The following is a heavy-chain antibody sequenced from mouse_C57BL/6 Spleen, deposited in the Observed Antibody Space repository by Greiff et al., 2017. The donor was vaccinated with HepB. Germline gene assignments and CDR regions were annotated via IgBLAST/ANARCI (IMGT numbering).Heavy chain of an antibody. Sequence: EVQLQQSGPELVKPGASVKISCKASGYTFTDYYMNWVKQSHGKSLEWIGDINPNNGGTSYNQKFKGKATLTVDKSSSTAYMELRSLTSEDSAVYYCARFFITTVVEPLDYWGQGTTLTVSS. CDR1: GYTFTDYY. CDR3: ARFFITTVVEPLDY. CDR2: INPNNGGT. J-gene: IGHJ2*01. V-gene: IGHV1-26*01. D-gene: IGHD1-1*01.